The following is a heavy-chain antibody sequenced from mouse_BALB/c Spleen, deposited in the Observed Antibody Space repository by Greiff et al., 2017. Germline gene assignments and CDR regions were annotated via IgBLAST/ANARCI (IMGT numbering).Heavy chain of an antibody. CDR2: ISSGGGST. V-gene: IGHV5-12-1*01. CDR1: GFAFSSYD. D-gene: IGHD2-1*01. Sequence: EVKLVESGGGLVKPGGSLKLSCAASGFAFSSYDMSWVRQTPEKRLEWVAYISSGGGSTYYPDTVKGRFTISRDNAKNTLYLQMSSLKSEDTAMYYCARHGYGNYGAYWGQGTLVTVSA. J-gene: IGHJ3*01. CDR3: ARHGYGNYGAY.